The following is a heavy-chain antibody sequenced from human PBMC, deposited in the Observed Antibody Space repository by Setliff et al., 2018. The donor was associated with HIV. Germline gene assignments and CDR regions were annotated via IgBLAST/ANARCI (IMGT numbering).Heavy chain of an antibody. Sequence: PSETLSLTCTVSGGSISSGGFYWYWIRQPAGKGLEWIGRIYTSGSTNYNPSLRSRVTISVDTSKNQFSLKLSSVTAADTAVYYCARDGPLEGSYRYYYYYMDVWGKGTTVTVSS. D-gene: IGHD3-10*01. CDR1: GGSISSGGFY. V-gene: IGHV4-61*02. J-gene: IGHJ6*03. CDR3: ARDGPLEGSYRYYYYYMDV. CDR2: IYTSGST.